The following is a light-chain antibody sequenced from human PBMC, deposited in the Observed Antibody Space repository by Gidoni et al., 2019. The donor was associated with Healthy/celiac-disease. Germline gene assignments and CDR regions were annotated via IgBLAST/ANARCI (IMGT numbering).Light chain of an antibody. J-gene: IGLJ2*01. CDR1: NIGSKS. CDR3: QVWDSSSDHVV. CDR2: EDS. Sequence: SYVLTQPPSVSVAPGQTARITCGGNNIGSKSVHWYQQKPGQAPVLVVYEDSDRPSGIPERFSGSNSGNTATLTISWVEAGDEADYDCQVWDSSSDHVVFGGGTKLTVL. V-gene: IGLV3-21*02.